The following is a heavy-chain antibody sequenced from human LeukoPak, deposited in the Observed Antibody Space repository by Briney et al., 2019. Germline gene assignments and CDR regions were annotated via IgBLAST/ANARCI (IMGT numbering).Heavy chain of an antibody. J-gene: IGHJ2*01. V-gene: IGHV4-34*01. Sequence: SETLSLTCAVYGGSFSGYYWSWIRQPPGKGLEWIGEINHSGSTSYNPSLKSRVTISVDTSKNQFSLKLSSVTAADTAVYYCARESTVTRYFDLWGRGTLVTVSS. CDR1: GGSFSGYY. D-gene: IGHD4-17*01. CDR3: ARESTVTRYFDL. CDR2: INHSGST.